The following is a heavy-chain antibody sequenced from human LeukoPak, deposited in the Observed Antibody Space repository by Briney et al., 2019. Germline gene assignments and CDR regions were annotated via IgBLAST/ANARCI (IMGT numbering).Heavy chain of an antibody. J-gene: IGHJ4*02. CDR2: ISGSYGST. CDR1: GFTFSSYA. Sequence: PRGSLRLSCAASGFTFSSYAMSWVRQAPGKGLEWVSTISGSYGSTYYADSVKGRFTISRDSSKNTLYLQMDSLRAEDTAVYYCAEGPMTTVTTGNFDYWGQGTLVTVSS. V-gene: IGHV3-23*01. D-gene: IGHD4-17*01. CDR3: AEGPMTTVTTGNFDY.